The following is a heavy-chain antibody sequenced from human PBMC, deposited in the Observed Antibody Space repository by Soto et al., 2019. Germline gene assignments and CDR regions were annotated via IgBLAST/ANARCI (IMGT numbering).Heavy chain of an antibody. J-gene: IGHJ4*02. Sequence: EVQLLESGGGLVQPGGSLRLSCAASGVTFSSYAMSWVRQAPGKGLEWVSAISGSGISTYYADSVKGRFTISRDNSKKTVYLQMISLRAEDTAVYYCAKEYEYSSSWERIDYWGQGTLVTVSS. D-gene: IGHD6-13*01. CDR3: AKEYEYSSSWERIDY. V-gene: IGHV3-23*01. CDR2: ISGSGIST. CDR1: GVTFSSYA.